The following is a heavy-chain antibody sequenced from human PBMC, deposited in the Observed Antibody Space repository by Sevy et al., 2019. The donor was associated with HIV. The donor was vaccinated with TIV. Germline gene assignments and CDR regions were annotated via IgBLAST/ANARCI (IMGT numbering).Heavy chain of an antibody. CDR2: ISYDGSNK. V-gene: IGHV3-30-3*01. CDR3: ARDGQGGLLSPLDFDY. Sequence: GGSLRLSCAASGFTFSSYAMHWVRQAPGKGLEWVAVISYDGSNKYYADSVKGRFTISRDNSKNPLYLQMNSLRAEDTAVNYCARDGQGGLLSPLDFDYWGQGTLVTVSS. CDR1: GFTFSSYA. J-gene: IGHJ4*02. D-gene: IGHD3-3*01.